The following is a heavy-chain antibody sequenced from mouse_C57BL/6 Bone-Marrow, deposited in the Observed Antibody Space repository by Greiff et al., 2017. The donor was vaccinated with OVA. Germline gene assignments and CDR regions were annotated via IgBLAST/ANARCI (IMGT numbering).Heavy chain of an antibody. D-gene: IGHD1-1*01. CDR2: IWSGGST. Sequence: QVQLKESGPGLVQPSQSLSITCTVSGFSLTSYGVHWVRQAPGKGLEWLGVIWSGGSTDCNAAFISRLSISKDNSKSQVFFKMNSLQADDTAIYYCARNSGYYLLGFDYWGQGTTLTVSS. CDR3: ARNSGYYLLGFDY. V-gene: IGHV2-2*01. J-gene: IGHJ2*01. CDR1: GFSLTSYG.